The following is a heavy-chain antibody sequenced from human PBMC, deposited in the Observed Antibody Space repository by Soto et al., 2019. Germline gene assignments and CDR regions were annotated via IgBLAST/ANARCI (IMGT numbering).Heavy chain of an antibody. Sequence: SETLSLTCTVSGGSISSGDYYWSWIRQPPGKGLEWIGYIYYSGSTNYNPSLKSRVTISVDTSKNQFSLKLSSVTAADTAVYYCARGIGGGYYYYMDVWGKGTTVTVSS. D-gene: IGHD3-16*01. V-gene: IGHV4-61*08. CDR3: ARGIGGGYYYYMDV. J-gene: IGHJ6*03. CDR1: GGSISSGDYY. CDR2: IYYSGST.